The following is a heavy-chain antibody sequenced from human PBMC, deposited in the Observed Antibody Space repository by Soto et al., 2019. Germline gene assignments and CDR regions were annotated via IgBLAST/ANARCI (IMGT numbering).Heavy chain of an antibody. V-gene: IGHV4-39*01. D-gene: IGHD3-10*01. Sequence: SETLSLTCTVSGGSISSSSYYWGWIRQPPGKGLEWIGSIYYSGSTYYNPSLKSRVTISVDTSKNQFSLKLSSVTAADTAVYYCARHVYGSGSQLPYYYGMDVWGQGTTVT. CDR3: ARHVYGSGSQLPYYYGMDV. CDR1: GGSISSSSYY. J-gene: IGHJ6*02. CDR2: IYYSGST.